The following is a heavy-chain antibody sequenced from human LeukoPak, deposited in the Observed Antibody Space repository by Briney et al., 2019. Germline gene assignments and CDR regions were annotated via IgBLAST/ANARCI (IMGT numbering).Heavy chain of an antibody. CDR1: GFTFCRNN. CDR3: ARLDTSLA. D-gene: IGHD5-18*01. J-gene: IGHJ5*02. Sequence: GGSLRLSCAASGFTFCRNNMHWVRQAPGKGLEYVSSITGNGGDTYYANSVKGRFTISRDNSKNMLYLQMGSLRTEDMGVYYCARLDTSLAWGQGTLVIVSS. V-gene: IGHV3-64*01. CDR2: ITGNGGDT.